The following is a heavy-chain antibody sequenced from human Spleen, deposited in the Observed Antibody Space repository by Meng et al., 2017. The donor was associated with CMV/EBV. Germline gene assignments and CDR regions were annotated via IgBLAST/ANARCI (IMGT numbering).Heavy chain of an antibody. CDR2: INHSGST. CDR3: ARLPRAGYSYGSPLLDY. CDR1: GGSFSGYC. V-gene: IGHV4-34*01. Sequence: SETLSLTCAVYGGSFSGYCWSRIRQPPGKGLEWIGEINHSGSTNYNPSLKSRVTISVDTSKNQFSLKLSSVTAADTAVYYCARLPRAGYSYGSPLLDYWGQGTLVTVSS. J-gene: IGHJ4*02. D-gene: IGHD5-18*01.